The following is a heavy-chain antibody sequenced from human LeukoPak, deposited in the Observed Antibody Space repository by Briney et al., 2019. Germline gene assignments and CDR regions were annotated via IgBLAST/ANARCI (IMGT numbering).Heavy chain of an antibody. CDR3: GRAGGSYSPSDY. CDR1: GYTFTSYG. CDR2: INAYNDNT. Sequence: ASVKVSCKASGYTFTSYGISWVRQAPGQGLEWMGWINAYNDNTNYAQKFQGRVAMTTDTSTSTAYMELRSLRSDDTAVFYCGRAGGSYSPSDYWGQGTLVTVSS. D-gene: IGHD2-21*01. V-gene: IGHV1-18*01. J-gene: IGHJ4*02.